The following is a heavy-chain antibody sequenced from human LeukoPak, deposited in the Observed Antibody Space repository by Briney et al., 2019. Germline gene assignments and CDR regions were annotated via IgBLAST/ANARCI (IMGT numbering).Heavy chain of an antibody. CDR1: GFTFSSYW. D-gene: IGHD6-13*01. CDR2: IKQDGSGK. J-gene: IGHJ4*02. V-gene: IGHV3-7*01. CDR3: ARYSQLFDY. Sequence: GGSLRLSCAASGFTFSSYWLSWVRQAPGKGLEWVANIKQDGSGKYYVDSVKGRFTISRDNAKNTLYLQTNSLRAEDTAVYYCARYSQLFDYWGQGTLVTVSS.